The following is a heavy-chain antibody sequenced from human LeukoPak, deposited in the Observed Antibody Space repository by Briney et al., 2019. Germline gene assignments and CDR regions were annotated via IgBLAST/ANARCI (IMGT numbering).Heavy chain of an antibody. D-gene: IGHD4-11*01. J-gene: IGHJ4*02. V-gene: IGHV1-24*01. CDR1: GYTLTELS. CDR3: ATSYSNYVYYFDY. CDR2: FDPEDGET. Sequence: ASVKVSCKVSGYTLTELSMHWVRQAPGKGLEWMGGFDPEDGETIYAQKFQGRVTMTEDTSTDTAYMELSSLRSEDTAVYYCATSYSNYVYYFDYWGQGTLATVSS.